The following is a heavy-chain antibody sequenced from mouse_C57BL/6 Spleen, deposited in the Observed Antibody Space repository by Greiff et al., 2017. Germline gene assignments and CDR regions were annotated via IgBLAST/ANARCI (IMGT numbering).Heavy chain of an antibody. CDR2: ISRGGSYT. CDR1: GFTFSSYG. CDR3: ARLEDYDPWFAY. Sequence: DVQLVESGGDLVKPGGSLKLSCAASGFTFSSYGMSWVRQTPDQRLEWVATISRGGSYTYYPDSVKGRFTISRDNAKNTLYLQMSSLKSEDIAMYDCARLEDYDPWFAYWGQGTLVTVSA. D-gene: IGHD2-4*01. J-gene: IGHJ3*01. V-gene: IGHV5-6*01.